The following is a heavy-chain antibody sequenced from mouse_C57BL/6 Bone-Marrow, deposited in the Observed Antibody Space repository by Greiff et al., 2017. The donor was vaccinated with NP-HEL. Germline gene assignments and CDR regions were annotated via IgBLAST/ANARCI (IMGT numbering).Heavy chain of an antibody. CDR3: AYYSNYDYFDY. CDR2: INPGSGGT. J-gene: IGHJ2*01. V-gene: IGHV1-54*01. Sequence: VQLQESGAELVRPGTSVKVSCKASGYAFTNYLIAWVKQRPGQGLEWIGVINPGSGGTNYNEKFKGKATLTADKSSSTAYMQLSSLTSEDSAVYFCAYYSNYDYFDYWGQGTTLTVSS. D-gene: IGHD2-5*01. CDR1: GYAFTNYL.